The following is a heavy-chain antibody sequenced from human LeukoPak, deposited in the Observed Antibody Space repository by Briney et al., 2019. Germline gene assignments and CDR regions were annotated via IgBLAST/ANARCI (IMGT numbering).Heavy chain of an antibody. D-gene: IGHD2-21*01. CDR2: IWYDGSNK. CDR3: ARDRWRSYYYYGMDV. V-gene: IGHV3-33*01. Sequence: PGGSLRLSCAASGFTFSSYGMHWVRQAPGKGLEWVAVIWYDGSNKYYADSVKGRFTISRDNSKNTLYLQMNSLRAEDTAVYYCARDRWRSYYYYGMDVWGQGTTVTVSS. J-gene: IGHJ6*02. CDR1: GFTFSSYG.